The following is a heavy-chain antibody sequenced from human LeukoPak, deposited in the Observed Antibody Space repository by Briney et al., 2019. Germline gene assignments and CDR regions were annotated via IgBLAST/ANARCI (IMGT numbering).Heavy chain of an antibody. CDR1: GGTFSSYT. D-gene: IGHD6-19*01. CDR3: ARDPGAGIAVSGRYYGMDV. J-gene: IGHJ6*02. V-gene: IGHV1-69*04. Sequence: SVKVSCKASGGTFSSYTISWVRQAPGQGLEWMGRIIPILGIANYAQKFQGRVTITADKSTSTAYMELSSLGSEDTAVYYCARDPGAGIAVSGRYYGMDVWGQGTTVTVSS. CDR2: IIPILGIA.